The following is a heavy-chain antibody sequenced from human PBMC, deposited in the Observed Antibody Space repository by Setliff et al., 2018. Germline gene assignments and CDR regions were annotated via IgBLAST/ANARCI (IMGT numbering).Heavy chain of an antibody. Sequence: ETLSLTCNVSGDSMNDNHWTWIRQPPGKGLEWIGYIYTSGGTNYNPSLKSRVTRSVDMSKNQFSLKLSSVIAADTAVYYCARGVSSVSWTPRYWGRGILVTVSS. CDR1: GDSMNDNH. CDR2: IYTSGGT. CDR3: ARGVSSVSWTPRY. J-gene: IGHJ4*02. V-gene: IGHV4-4*08. D-gene: IGHD6-13*01.